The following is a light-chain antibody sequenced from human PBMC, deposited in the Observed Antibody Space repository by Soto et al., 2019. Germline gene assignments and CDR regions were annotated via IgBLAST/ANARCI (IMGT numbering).Light chain of an antibody. CDR3: QSYDSSLSGAYV. V-gene: IGLV1-40*01. CDR1: SSNIGAGYD. J-gene: IGLJ1*01. Sequence: LTQPPSVSGAPGQRVTISCTGSSSNIGAGYDVHWYQRLPGTAPKVLIYNNNNRPSGVPDRFSGSKSGTSASLAITGLQAEDEADYYCQSYDSSLSGAYVFGTGTKLTVL. CDR2: NNN.